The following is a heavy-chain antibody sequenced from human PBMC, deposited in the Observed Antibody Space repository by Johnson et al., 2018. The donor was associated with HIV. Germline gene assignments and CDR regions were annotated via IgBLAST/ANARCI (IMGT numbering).Heavy chain of an antibody. Sequence: VQLVESGGGLVQPGGSLRLSCAASRITFSRYWMTWVRQAPGKGLEWVANIKQDGSNKYYVDSVKGRFTISRDNAKNSLYLQMNNLRAEDTALYFCARDRGYSGYDWGAFDSWGQGTMVTVSS. J-gene: IGHJ3*02. D-gene: IGHD5-12*01. V-gene: IGHV3-7*03. CDR2: IKQDGSNK. CDR1: RITFSRYW. CDR3: ARDRGYSGYDWGAFDS.